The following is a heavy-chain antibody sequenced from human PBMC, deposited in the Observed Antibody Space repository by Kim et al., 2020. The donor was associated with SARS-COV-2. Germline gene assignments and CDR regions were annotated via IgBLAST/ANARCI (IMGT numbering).Heavy chain of an antibody. D-gene: IGHD3-22*01. Sequence: SLKSRVTRSVDTSKNQFSLKLSSVTAADTAVYYCARRPYYYESSGYYADFWGQGTLVTVSS. CDR3: ARRPYYYESSGYYADF. V-gene: IGHV4-39*01. J-gene: IGHJ4*02.